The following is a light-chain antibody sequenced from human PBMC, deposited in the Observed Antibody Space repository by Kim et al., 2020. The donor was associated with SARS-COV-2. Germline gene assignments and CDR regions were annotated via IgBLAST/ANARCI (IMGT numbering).Light chain of an antibody. CDR1: SSNIGNNY. CDR2: DNN. Sequence: QKVTISCSGSSSNIGNNYVSWYQQLPGTAPKLLIYDNNKRPSGIPDQFSGTKSGTSATLGITGLQTGDEADYYCGTWDSSLSAGRVFGGGTKLTVL. V-gene: IGLV1-51*01. CDR3: GTWDSSLSAGRV. J-gene: IGLJ3*02.